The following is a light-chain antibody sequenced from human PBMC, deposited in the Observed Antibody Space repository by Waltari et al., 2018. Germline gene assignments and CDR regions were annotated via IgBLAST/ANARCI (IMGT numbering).Light chain of an antibody. CDR1: SNDIGTYNY. Sequence: QSITISCSGSSNDIGTYNYVSWYQQHPGKAPKLLIFDVNSRPSGIPNRFSGSKSGRTASLTISGLQVEDEANYYCCSYTSTSLYVLFGGGTQVTVL. CDR3: CSYTSTSLYVL. CDR2: DVN. J-gene: IGLJ2*01. V-gene: IGLV2-14*03.